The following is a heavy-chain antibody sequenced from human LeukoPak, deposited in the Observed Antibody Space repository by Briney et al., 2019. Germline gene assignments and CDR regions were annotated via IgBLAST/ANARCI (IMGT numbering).Heavy chain of an antibody. CDR1: GFTFSSYG. J-gene: IGHJ5*02. D-gene: IGHD2-2*01. CDR2: IRYDGSNK. CDR3: AKGLRIVVVPAAIKWFDP. Sequence: GGSLRLSCAASGFTFSSYGMHWVRQAPGKGLEWVAFIRYDGSNKYYADSVKGRFTISRDNSKNTLYLQMKSLRAEDTAVYYCAKGLRIVVVPAAIKWFDPWGQGTLVTVSS. V-gene: IGHV3-30*02.